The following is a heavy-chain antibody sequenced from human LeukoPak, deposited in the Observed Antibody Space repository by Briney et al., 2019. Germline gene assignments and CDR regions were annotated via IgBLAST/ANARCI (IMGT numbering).Heavy chain of an antibody. CDR1: GFSLSTSGVG. CDR3: ARGEVLSPFDY. CDR2: IYWDDDK. J-gene: IGHJ4*02. D-gene: IGHD3-10*01. Sequence: SGPTLVNPTQTLTLTCTLSGFSLSTSGVGVGWIRRPPGKALEWLALIYWDDDKRYSPSLKSRLTITKDTSKNQVVLTMTNMDPVDTGTYYCARGEVLSPFDYWGQGTLVTVSS. V-gene: IGHV2-5*02.